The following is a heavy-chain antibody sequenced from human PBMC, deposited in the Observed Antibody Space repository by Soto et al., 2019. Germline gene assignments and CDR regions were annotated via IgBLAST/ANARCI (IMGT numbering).Heavy chain of an antibody. Sequence: QVQLVESGGGVVQPGRSLRLSCAASGFTFSSYGMHWVRQAPGKGLEWVAVIWYDGSNKYYADSVKGRFTISRDNSKNSMYLQMNSVSADDTAVYYGAIPYCTNGVCYGEYYYYYMDVWGKCTTVTVFS. D-gene: IGHD2-8*01. CDR3: AIPYCTNGVCYGEYYYYYMDV. CDR1: GFTFSSYG. CDR2: IWYDGSNK. V-gene: IGHV3-33*01. J-gene: IGHJ6*03.